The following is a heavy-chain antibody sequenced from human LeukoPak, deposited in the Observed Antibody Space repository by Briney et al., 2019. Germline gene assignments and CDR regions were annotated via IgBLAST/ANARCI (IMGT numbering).Heavy chain of an antibody. CDR1: GASISSNNW. CDR3: ARVRYHTALDI. CDR2: IYHGGST. D-gene: IGHD2-2*01. Sequence: PSGTLSLTCAVSGASISSNNWWSWVRQPPGKGLEWIGEIYHGGSTNYNPSLKSRVIISVDTSKNQFSLKLSSVTAADTAVYYCARVRYHTALDIWGQGTMVTVSS. J-gene: IGHJ3*02. V-gene: IGHV4-4*02.